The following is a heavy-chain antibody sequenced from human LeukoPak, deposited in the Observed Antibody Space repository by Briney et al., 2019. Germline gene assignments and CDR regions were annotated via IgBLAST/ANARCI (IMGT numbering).Heavy chain of an antibody. CDR1: GFTFSSYG. CDR2: ISYDGSNK. V-gene: IGHV3-30*18. D-gene: IGHD3-10*01. J-gene: IGHJ4*02. CDR3: AKDLRWLLWFRELLD. Sequence: PGGSLRLSCAASGFTFSSYGMHWVRQAPGKGLEWVAVISYDGSNKYYADSVKGRITISRDNSKNTLYLQMNSLRAEDTAVYYCAKDLRWLLWFRELLDWGQGTLVTVSS.